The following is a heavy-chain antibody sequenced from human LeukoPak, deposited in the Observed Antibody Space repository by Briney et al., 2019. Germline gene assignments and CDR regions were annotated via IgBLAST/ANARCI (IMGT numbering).Heavy chain of an antibody. J-gene: IGHJ4*02. CDR1: GGSFSGYY. CDR2: INHSGST. Sequence: KPSETLSLTCAVYGGSFSGYYWSWIRQPPGKGLEWIGEINHSGSTNYNPSLKSRVTISVDTSKNQFSLKLSSVTAADTAVYYCARTRRPPLFDYWGQGTLVTVPS. V-gene: IGHV4-34*01. CDR3: ARTRRPPLFDY.